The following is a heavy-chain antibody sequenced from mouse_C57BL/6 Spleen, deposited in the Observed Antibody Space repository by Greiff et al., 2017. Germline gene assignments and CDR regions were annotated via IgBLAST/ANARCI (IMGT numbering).Heavy chain of an antibody. Sequence: QVQLQQPGTELVKPGASVKLSCKASGYTFTSYWMHWVKPRPGQGLEWIGNINPSNGGTNYNEKFKSKATLTVDKSSRTAYMQLSSLTSEDSAVYYCASVLRYYYAMDYWGQGTSVTVSS. CDR2: INPSNGGT. CDR3: ASVLRYYYAMDY. J-gene: IGHJ4*01. CDR1: GYTFTSYW. D-gene: IGHD1-1*01. V-gene: IGHV1-53*01.